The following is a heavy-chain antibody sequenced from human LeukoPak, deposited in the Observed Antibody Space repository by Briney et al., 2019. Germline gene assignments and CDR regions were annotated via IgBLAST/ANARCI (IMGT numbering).Heavy chain of an antibody. V-gene: IGHV1-8*03. CDR1: GYTFTSYD. D-gene: IGHD4-17*01. CDR2: MNPNSGNT. Sequence: ASVKVSRKASGYTFTSYDINWVRQATGQGLEWMGWMNPNSGNTGYAQKFQGRVTITRNTSISTAYMELSSLRSEDTAVYYCARGGNVDDYGDQRPYDWFDPWGQGTLATVSS. J-gene: IGHJ5*02. CDR3: ARGGNVDDYGDQRPYDWFDP.